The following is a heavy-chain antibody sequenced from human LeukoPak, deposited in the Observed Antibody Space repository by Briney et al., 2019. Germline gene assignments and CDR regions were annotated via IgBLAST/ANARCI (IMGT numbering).Heavy chain of an antibody. CDR2: ISSSGTTI. CDR1: GFTFSSYS. CDR3: AGVSSGYYLDY. V-gene: IGHV3-48*01. D-gene: IGHD3-3*01. Sequence: PGGSLRLSCAASGFTFSSYSINWVRQAPGKGLEWVSYISSSGTTIRYADSVKGRFTISRDNAKNSLYLQMNSLGAEDTAVYYCAGVSSGYYLDYWGQGTLVTVSS. J-gene: IGHJ4*02.